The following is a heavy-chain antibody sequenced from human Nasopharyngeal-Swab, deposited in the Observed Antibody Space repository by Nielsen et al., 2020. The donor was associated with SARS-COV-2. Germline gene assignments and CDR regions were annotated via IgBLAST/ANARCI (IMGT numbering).Heavy chain of an antibody. D-gene: IGHD6-13*01. Sequence: GESLKISCVASGFSFSRNWMSWVRQAPGRGPEWVAHIKQDGSEKYYVDSVEGRFTFSRDNDKNSLYLQMNSLRAEDTAVYYCASSSWYAFDIWGQGTVVTVSS. J-gene: IGHJ3*02. CDR1: GFSFSRNW. CDR2: IKQDGSEK. V-gene: IGHV3-7*05. CDR3: ASSSWYAFDI.